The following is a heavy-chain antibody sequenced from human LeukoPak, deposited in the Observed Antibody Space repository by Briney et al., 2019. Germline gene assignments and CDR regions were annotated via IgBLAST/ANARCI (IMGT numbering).Heavy chain of an antibody. D-gene: IGHD1-26*01. CDR1: GGTFSSYA. CDR2: IIPIFGIA. Sequence: SVKVSCKASGGTFSSYAISWVRQAPGQGLEWMGRIIPIFGIANYAQKFQGRVTITADKSTSTAYMELSSLRSEDTAVYYCASGGHSGSYVSDYWGQGTLVTVSS. CDR3: ASGGHSGSYVSDY. V-gene: IGHV1-69*04. J-gene: IGHJ4*02.